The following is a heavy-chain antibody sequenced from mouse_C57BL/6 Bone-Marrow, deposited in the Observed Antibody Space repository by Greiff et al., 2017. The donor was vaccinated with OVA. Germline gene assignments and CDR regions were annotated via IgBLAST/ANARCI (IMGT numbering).Heavy chain of an antibody. CDR2: IYPGNSDT. D-gene: IGHD1-1*01. J-gene: IGHJ2*01. CDR1: GYTFTSYW. Sequence: VQLQQSGTVLARPGASVKMSCKTSGYTFTSYWMHWVKQRPGQGLEWIGAIYPGNSDTSYNQKFKGKAKLTAVTSASTAYMEISSLTNEDSAVYYCTGDYGSSYDYFDYWGQGTTLTVSS. CDR3: TGDYGSSYDYFDY. V-gene: IGHV1-5*01.